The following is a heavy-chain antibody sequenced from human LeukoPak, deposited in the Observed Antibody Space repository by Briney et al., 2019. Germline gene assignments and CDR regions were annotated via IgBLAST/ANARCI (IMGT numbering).Heavy chain of an antibody. CDR2: ISYDGSNK. V-gene: IGHV3-30*03. D-gene: IGHD2-2*01. Sequence: GGSLRLSCAASGFIFSMYGMHWVRQAPGKGLEWVAVISYDGSNKYYGDSVKGRFSISRDNSKNTLYLQMNSLRAEDTAVYYCASPYGDIVIVPAARTFDYWGQGTLVTVSS. CDR1: GFIFSMYG. CDR3: ASPYGDIVIVPAARTFDY. J-gene: IGHJ4*02.